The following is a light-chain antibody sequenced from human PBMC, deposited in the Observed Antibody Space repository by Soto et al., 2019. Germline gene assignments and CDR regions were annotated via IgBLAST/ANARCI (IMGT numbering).Light chain of an antibody. V-gene: IGKV1-5*03. J-gene: IGKJ1*01. CDR3: QQSYSTPRT. Sequence: DDRLTQSPSTLSASVGDRVTISCRASQDIGDWLAWYQQKPGKAPKLLIHRVSRLQSGVPVRFSGSGSETDFTLTISSLQPEDFATYYCQQSYSTPRTFGQGTKVEIK. CDR2: RVS. CDR1: QDIGDW.